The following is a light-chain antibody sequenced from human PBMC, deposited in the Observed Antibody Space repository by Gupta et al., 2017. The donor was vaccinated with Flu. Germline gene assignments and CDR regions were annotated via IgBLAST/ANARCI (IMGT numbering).Light chain of an antibody. V-gene: IGKV1-5*03. CDR2: GVS. Sequence: DIKMTQSPSTLSASVGDRVTITCRASQSLNNWLAWFQQKPGQAPKLLIYGVSNLESGVPLRCSGSGSGTEVTLTISSLQPEDFATDYCHQHNTISWMFGQGTKVEIE. CDR1: QSLNNW. CDR3: HQHNTISWM. J-gene: IGKJ1*01.